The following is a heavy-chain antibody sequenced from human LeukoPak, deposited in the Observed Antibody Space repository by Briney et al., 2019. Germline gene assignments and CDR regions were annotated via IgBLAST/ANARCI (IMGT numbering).Heavy chain of an antibody. J-gene: IGHJ5*02. CDR2: INGSGATA. D-gene: IGHD6-13*01. V-gene: IGHV3-23*01. Sequence: GGSLRLSCEASGFTPWNYPMSWVRQARGEGQQWGAGINGSGATAYSATSLKGRATISRDHGRNMLFLEIYNLRAEDTAIYYCVKDSLQVPIAAACLLDLWGQGTLVTVSS. CDR3: VKDSLQVPIAAACLLDL. CDR1: GFTPWNYP.